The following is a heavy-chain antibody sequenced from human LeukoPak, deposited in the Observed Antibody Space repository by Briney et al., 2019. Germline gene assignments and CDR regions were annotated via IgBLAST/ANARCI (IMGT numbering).Heavy chain of an antibody. CDR3: ARHRGYSSSSPVDY. V-gene: IGHV4-39*01. J-gene: IGHJ4*02. CDR1: GGSISSSSYY. Sequence: SETLSLTCTVSGGSISSSSYYWGWIRQPPGKGLEWIGSIYYSGTTYYNPSFKSRVTISMDTSKNQFSLKLTSVTAADTAVYYCARHRGYSSSSPVDYWGQGTLVTVSS. CDR2: IYYSGTT. D-gene: IGHD6-13*01.